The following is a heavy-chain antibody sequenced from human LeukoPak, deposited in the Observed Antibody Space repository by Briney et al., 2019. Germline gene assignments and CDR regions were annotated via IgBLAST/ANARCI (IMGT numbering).Heavy chain of an antibody. V-gene: IGHV4-30-2*01. CDR2: IYHSGST. D-gene: IGHD3-10*01. CDR1: GGSISSGGYY. Sequence: NPSETLSLTCAVSGGSISSGGYYWSWIRQPPGKGLVWFGYIYHSGSTYYNPSLKSRVTISVDRSKNQFSLKLSSVTAADTAVYYCALSVAGRNWFDPWGQGTLVTVSS. CDR3: ALSVAGRNWFDP. J-gene: IGHJ5*02.